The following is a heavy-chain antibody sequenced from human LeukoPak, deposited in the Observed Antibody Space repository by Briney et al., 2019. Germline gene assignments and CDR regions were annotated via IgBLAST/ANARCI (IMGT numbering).Heavy chain of an antibody. CDR2: IYYSGST. CDR3: ARQGDSSGYYYFGY. V-gene: IGHV4-39*01. D-gene: IGHD3-22*01. CDR1: GGSISSSSYY. Sequence: SETLSLTCTVSGGSISSSSYYWGWIRQPPGKGLEWIGSIYYSGSTYYNPSLKSRVTISVDTSKNQFSLKLSSVTAADTAVYYCARQGDSSGYYYFGYWGQGTLVTVPS. J-gene: IGHJ4*02.